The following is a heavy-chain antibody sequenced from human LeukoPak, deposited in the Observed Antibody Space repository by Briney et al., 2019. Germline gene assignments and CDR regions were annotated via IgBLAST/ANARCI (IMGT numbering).Heavy chain of an antibody. J-gene: IGHJ4*02. Sequence: ASVKVSCQVSGYTLTDLSIHWVRQAPGKGLEWMGGFDPEDGETIYAQKFQGRVTMTEDTSTDTAYMELSSLRSEDTAVYYCATDSSTYYASFDYWGQGTLVTVSS. CDR2: FDPEDGET. D-gene: IGHD3-22*01. CDR1: GYTLTDLS. CDR3: ATDSSTYYASFDY. V-gene: IGHV1-24*01.